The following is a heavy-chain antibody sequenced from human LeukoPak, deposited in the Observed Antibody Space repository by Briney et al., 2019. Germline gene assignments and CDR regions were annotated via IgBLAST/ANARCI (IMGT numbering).Heavy chain of an antibody. D-gene: IGHD4-17*01. CDR2: IYYSGST. CDR1: SGSISSGGYY. Sequence: SETLSLTCTVSSGSISSGGYYWSWIRQHPGKGLEWIAYIYYSGSTYYNPSLKSRVTISVDTSKNQFSLKLSSVTAADTAVYYCARSGDYGWLDYWGQGTLVTVSS. CDR3: ARSGDYGWLDY. J-gene: IGHJ4*02. V-gene: IGHV4-31*03.